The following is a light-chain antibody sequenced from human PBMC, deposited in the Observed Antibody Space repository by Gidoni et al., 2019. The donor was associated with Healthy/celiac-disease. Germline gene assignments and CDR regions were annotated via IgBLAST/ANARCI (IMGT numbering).Light chain of an antibody. CDR2: DAS. V-gene: IGKV3-11*01. J-gene: IGKJ3*01. CDR1: QSVSSY. Sequence: IVLTQSPATLSLSPWERATLSCMASQSVSSYLAWYQQKPGQAPRLLIYDASNRATCIPARFSGSGSGTDFSLTISSLEHEDFAVYYCQQRSNWPPFTFGPGTKVEIK. CDR3: QQRSNWPPFT.